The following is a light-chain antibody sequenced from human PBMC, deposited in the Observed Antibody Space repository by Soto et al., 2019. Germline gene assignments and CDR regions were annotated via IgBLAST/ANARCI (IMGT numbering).Light chain of an antibody. V-gene: IGKV3-20*01. CDR3: QQYGSSPWT. J-gene: IGKJ1*01. Sequence: EIVLTQSPGTLSLSPGERATLSCRVSQSVSSTYLAWYQQKPGQAPRLLIYGASSGATGIPDRFSGSGSGTDFTFTISRLEPEDFAVYYCQQYGSSPWTFGQGTKVDIK. CDR2: GAS. CDR1: QSVSSTY.